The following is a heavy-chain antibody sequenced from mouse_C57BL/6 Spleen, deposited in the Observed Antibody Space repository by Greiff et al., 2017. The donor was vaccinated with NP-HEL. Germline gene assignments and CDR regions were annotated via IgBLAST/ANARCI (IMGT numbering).Heavy chain of an antibody. V-gene: IGHV5-12*01. CDR1: GFTFSDYY. J-gene: IGHJ3*01. CDR3: ARARTAQAPWFAY. Sequence: EVKLVESGGGLVQPGGSLKLSCAASGFTFSDYYMYWVRQTPEKRLEWVAYISNGGGSTYYPDTVKGRFTISRDNAKNTLYLQMSRLKSEDTAMYYCARARTAQAPWFAYWGQGTLVTVSA. CDR2: ISNGGGST. D-gene: IGHD3-2*02.